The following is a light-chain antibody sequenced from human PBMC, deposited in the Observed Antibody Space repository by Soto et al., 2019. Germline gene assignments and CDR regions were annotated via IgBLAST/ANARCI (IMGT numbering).Light chain of an antibody. Sequence: EIVMTQSPLTLPVTPGEPASISCRSSQSLLYNNTYNYLDWYVQKPGQSPQLLIYAASSLQSGVPSRFSGSGSGTDFTLIISSLQPEDFATYYCQQSYSTPWTFGQGTKVDIK. CDR3: QQSYSTPWT. J-gene: IGKJ1*01. V-gene: IGKV2-28*01. CDR2: AAS. CDR1: QSLLYNNTYNY.